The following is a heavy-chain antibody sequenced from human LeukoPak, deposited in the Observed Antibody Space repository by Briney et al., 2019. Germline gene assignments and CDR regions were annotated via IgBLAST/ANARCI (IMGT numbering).Heavy chain of an antibody. CDR3: ARSQGPIVVVSAAPSYYYYYMDV. CDR1: GYTFTSYG. J-gene: IGHJ6*03. V-gene: IGHV1-18*01. D-gene: IGHD2-2*01. CDR2: ISAYNGYT. Sequence: ASVKVSCKASGYTFTSYGISWVRQAPGQGLEWMGWISAYNGYTNYAQNFQGRVTITTDESTSTAFMEVSSLRSEDTAVYYCARSQGPIVVVSAAPSYYYYYMDVWGKGTTVTVSS.